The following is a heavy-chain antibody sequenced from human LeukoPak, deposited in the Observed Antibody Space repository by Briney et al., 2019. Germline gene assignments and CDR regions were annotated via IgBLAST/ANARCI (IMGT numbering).Heavy chain of an antibody. CDR1: GFTFSGSA. J-gene: IGHJ4*02. V-gene: IGHV3-73*01. D-gene: IGHD3-9*01. CDR2: IRSKANSYAT. Sequence: GGSLRLSCAASGFTFSGSAMHWVRQASGKGLEWVGRIRSKANSYATAYAASVKGRFTISRDDSKNTAYLQMNSLKTEDTAVYYCTRQTYDILAGHYTFDYWGQGTLVTVSS. CDR3: TRQTYDILAGHYTFDY.